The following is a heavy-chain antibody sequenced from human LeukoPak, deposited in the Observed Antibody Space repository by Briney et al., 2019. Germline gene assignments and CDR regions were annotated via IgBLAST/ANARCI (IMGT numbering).Heavy chain of an antibody. CDR2: IYYSGST. J-gene: IGHJ4*02. Sequence: PSETLSLTCTVSGGSISSSSYYWGWIRQPPGKGLEWIGSIYYSGSTNYNPSLKSRVTMSVDTSKNQFSLKLSPVTAADTAVYYCARAQGVLRYFDWLSPPFDYWGQGTLVTVSS. D-gene: IGHD3-9*01. CDR1: GGSISSSSYY. V-gene: IGHV4-39*07. CDR3: ARAQGVLRYFDWLSPPFDY.